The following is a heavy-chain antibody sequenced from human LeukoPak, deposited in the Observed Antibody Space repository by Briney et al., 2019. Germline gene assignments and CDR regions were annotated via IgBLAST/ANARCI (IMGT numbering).Heavy chain of an antibody. J-gene: IGHJ5*02. CDR3: ARDLLGISHPA. CDR2: ISSSSSTI. CDR1: GFTFSSYS. Sequence: PGGSLRLSCAASGFTFSSYSMNWVRQAPGKGLEWVSYISSSSSTIYYADSVKGRFTISRDNSKNTLYLQMNSLRAEDTAVYFCARDLLGISHPAWGQGTLVTVSS. D-gene: IGHD7-27*01. V-gene: IGHV3-48*01.